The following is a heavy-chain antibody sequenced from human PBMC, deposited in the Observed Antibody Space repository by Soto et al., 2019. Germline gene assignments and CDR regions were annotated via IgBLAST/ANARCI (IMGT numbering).Heavy chain of an antibody. CDR1: GFTFTSYW. J-gene: IGHJ4*02. CDR2: IKQNGGEE. CDR3: ATSSDTGYIFDF. V-gene: IGHV3-7*01. D-gene: IGHD3-9*01. Sequence: EVRLVGAGGGLVQPGGSLRLSCAASGFTFTSYWMSWVRQAPGKGLEWVASIKQNGGEEYYVDSVKGRFTISRDNAKNSLYLEMNSLRAEDRAVYYCATSSDTGYIFDFWGQGTLVTVSS.